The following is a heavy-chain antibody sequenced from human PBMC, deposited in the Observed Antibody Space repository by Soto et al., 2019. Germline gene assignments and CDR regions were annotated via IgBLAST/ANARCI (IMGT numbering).Heavy chain of an antibody. CDR3: SRDRGRVELHGPHSFDY. J-gene: IGHJ4*02. D-gene: IGHD1-7*01. CDR1: GCTFSNYA. CDR2: IIPIVGTA. Sequence: QVQLVQSGAEVKKPGSSVKVSCTASGCTFSNYALSWVRQAPGQGLEWMGGIIPIVGTANYAQKFQGRVTITADDSKSTAYMELSRLRSEDTAVYYCSRDRGRVELHGPHSFDYWGQGTLVTVSS. V-gene: IGHV1-69*01.